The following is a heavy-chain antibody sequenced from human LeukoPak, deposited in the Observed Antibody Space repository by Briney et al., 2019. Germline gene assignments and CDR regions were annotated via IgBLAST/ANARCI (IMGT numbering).Heavy chain of an antibody. CDR2: ISAYNGNT. CDR3: ATALRRYQGDAFDI. CDR1: GYTFTSYG. V-gene: IGHV1-18*01. J-gene: IGHJ3*02. D-gene: IGHD4-23*01. Sequence: ASVKVSCKASGYTFTSYGISWVRQAPGQGLEWMGWISAYNGNTNYAQKLQGRVTMTTDTSTSTAYMELSSLRSEDTAVYYCATALRRYQGDAFDIWGQGTMVTVSS.